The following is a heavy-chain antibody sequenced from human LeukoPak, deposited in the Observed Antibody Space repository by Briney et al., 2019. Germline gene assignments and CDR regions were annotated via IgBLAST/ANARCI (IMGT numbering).Heavy chain of an antibody. J-gene: IGHJ6*02. CDR2: VYYTGST. CDR1: GGSVTSGGYY. CDR3: ARISAGRYGMDV. D-gene: IGHD6-6*01. V-gene: IGHV4-31*03. Sequence: SQTLSLTCTVSGGSVTSGGYYWSWIRQHPEKGLEWIGYVYYTGSTYYNPSLKSRVTISSDTSKNQLSLKVSSVTAADTAVYYCARISAGRYGMDVWGQGTTVTVSS.